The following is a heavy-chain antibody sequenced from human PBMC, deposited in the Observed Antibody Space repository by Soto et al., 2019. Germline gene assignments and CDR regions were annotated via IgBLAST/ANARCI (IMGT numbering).Heavy chain of an antibody. J-gene: IGHJ4*02. V-gene: IGHV3-66*01. CDR3: ARDLEGFYGDYASSSLATFF. CDR2: IYSGGST. CDR1: GFTVSSNY. D-gene: IGHD4-17*01. Sequence: GGFLRLSCAASGFTVSSNYMSWVRQAPGKGLEWVSVIYSGGSTYYADSVKGRFTISRDNSKNTLYLQMNSLRAEDTAVYYCARDLEGFYGDYASSSLATFFGGQGTLVTVSS.